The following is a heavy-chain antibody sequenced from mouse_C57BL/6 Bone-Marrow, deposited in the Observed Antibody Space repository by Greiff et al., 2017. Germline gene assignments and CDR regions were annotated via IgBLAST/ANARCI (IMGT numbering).Heavy chain of an antibody. Sequence: VQLQQPGAELVMPGASVKLSCKVSGYTFTSYWMHWVKQRPGQGLEWIGEIDPSNSDTNYNQKFKGKSTLTVDKSSSTAYMQLSSLTSEDSAVYYCARSEGLLDDWGQGTTLTVSS. CDR2: IDPSNSDT. J-gene: IGHJ2*01. V-gene: IGHV1-69*01. CDR1: GYTFTSYW. D-gene: IGHD2-4*01. CDR3: ARSEGLLDD.